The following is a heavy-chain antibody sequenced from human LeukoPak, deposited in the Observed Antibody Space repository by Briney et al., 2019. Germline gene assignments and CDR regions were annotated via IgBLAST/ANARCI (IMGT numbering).Heavy chain of an antibody. CDR3: TRELAGTTVED. D-gene: IGHD1-1*01. V-gene: IGHV4-59*04. J-gene: IGHJ4*02. CDR1: GGSISSYY. Sequence: PSETLSLTCTVSGGSISSYYWSWIRQTPGKGLEWIGSVYHSGTTYHNPSLKGRVTMSVDTSKNQFSLTLTSVTAADTALYYCTRELAGTTVEDWGQGTLVTVSS. CDR2: VYHSGTT.